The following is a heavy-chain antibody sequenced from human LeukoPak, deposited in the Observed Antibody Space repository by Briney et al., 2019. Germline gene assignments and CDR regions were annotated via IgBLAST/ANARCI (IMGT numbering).Heavy chain of an antibody. CDR3: ARGITGINNWLDP. D-gene: IGHD1-20*01. CDR1: GFTVSGNY. Sequence: GGSLRLSCAPSGFTVSGNYMSWVRQAPGKGLEWVSLIYSGGGTYYADSVKGRFTISRDSSKNTLYLQMNSLRAEDTAVYYCARGITGINNWLDPGGQGTLVTVSS. J-gene: IGHJ5*02. V-gene: IGHV3-66*02. CDR2: IYSGGGT.